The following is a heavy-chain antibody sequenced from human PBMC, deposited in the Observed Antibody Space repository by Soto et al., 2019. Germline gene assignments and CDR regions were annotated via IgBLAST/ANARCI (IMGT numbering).Heavy chain of an antibody. V-gene: IGHV6-1*01. CDR2: TYYRSKWYN. CDR1: GDSVSSNSAA. J-gene: IGHJ6*02. Sequence: SQTLSLTCAISGDSVSSNSAAWNWIRQSPSRGLEWLGRTYYRSKWYNDYAVSVKSRITINPDTSKNQFSLQLNSVTPEDTAVYYCARGVGSGSYYITDYYYYDIVVWGQGTTVTVS. D-gene: IGHD3-10*01. CDR3: ARGVGSGSYYITDYYYYDIVV.